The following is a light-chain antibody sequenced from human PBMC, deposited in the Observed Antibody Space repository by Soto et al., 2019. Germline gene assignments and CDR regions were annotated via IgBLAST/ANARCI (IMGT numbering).Light chain of an antibody. CDR3: QQYDKWPGT. J-gene: IGKJ1*01. Sequence: EIVMTQSPATLSVSPGERAKLSCRASQSISSNLAWFQQKPGQAPRLLIYGASTRATGIPARFSGSGSGTEFTVTISSLQSEDSAVYYCQQYDKWPGTFGQGNKVEIK. CDR2: GAS. V-gene: IGKV3-15*01. CDR1: QSISSN.